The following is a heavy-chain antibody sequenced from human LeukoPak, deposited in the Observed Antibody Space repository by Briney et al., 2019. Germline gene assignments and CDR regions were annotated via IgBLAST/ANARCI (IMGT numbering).Heavy chain of an antibody. J-gene: IGHJ3*02. CDR1: GFSFSNYS. Sequence: PGGSLRLSCAASGFSFSNYSLHWVRQAPGKGLEWVALISDDGSNKHYADSVKGRFTLSRDNAKNTLYLQMSSLRSEDTAVYYCARTSGISADAFDIWGPGTMVTVSS. V-gene: IGHV3-30*04. CDR2: ISDDGSNK. CDR3: ARTSGISADAFDI.